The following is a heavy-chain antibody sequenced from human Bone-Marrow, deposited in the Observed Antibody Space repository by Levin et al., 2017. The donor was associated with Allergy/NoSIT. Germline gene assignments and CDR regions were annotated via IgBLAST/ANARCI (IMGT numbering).Heavy chain of an antibody. CDR1: GYTFTSYW. J-gene: IGHJ4*02. D-gene: IGHD4-17*01. CDR3: ARHEADSRGDYGGDY. CDR2: IYPGDSDI. V-gene: IGHV5-51*01. Sequence: GESLKISCKGSGYTFTSYWIGWVRHMPGKGLEWMGIIYPGDSDIRYSPSFQGQVTISADKSISTAYLQWSSLKASDTAMYYCARHEADSRGDYGGDYWGQGTLVTVSS.